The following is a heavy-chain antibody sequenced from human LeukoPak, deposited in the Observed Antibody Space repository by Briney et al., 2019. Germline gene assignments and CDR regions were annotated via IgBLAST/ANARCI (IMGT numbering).Heavy chain of an antibody. Sequence: GRSLRLSCAASGFTFDDYAMHWVRQAPGQGLEWVSGISWNSGSIGYADSVKGRFTISRDNAKNSLYLQMNSLRAEDTALYYCVKDGSPRYCSTTSCYSYYYYMDVWGKGTTVTISS. J-gene: IGHJ6*03. CDR2: ISWNSGSI. CDR1: GFTFDDYA. V-gene: IGHV3-9*01. CDR3: VKDGSPRYCSTTSCYSYYYYMDV. D-gene: IGHD2-2*01.